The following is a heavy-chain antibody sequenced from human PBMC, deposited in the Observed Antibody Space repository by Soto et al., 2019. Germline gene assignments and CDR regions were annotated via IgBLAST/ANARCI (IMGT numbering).Heavy chain of an antibody. D-gene: IGHD6-19*01. V-gene: IGHV3-30-3*01. J-gene: IGHJ4*02. Sequence: QVQLVESGGGVVQPGRSLRLSCAASGFTFSSYAMHWVRQAPGKGLEWVAVISYDGSNKYYADSVKGRFTISRDNSKNTLYLQMNSLRAEDTAVYYCARGRAYSSGWYDYFDYWGQGTLVTVSS. CDR1: GFTFSSYA. CDR2: ISYDGSNK. CDR3: ARGRAYSSGWYDYFDY.